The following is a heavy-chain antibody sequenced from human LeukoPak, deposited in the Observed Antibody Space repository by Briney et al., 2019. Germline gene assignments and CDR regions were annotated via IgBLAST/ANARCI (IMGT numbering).Heavy chain of an antibody. J-gene: IGHJ4*02. V-gene: IGHV4-34*01. D-gene: IGHD6-6*01. CDR1: GGSFSGYY. Sequence: SETLSLTCAVYGGSFSGYYWSWIRQPPGKGLEWIGEINHSGSTNYNPSLKSRVTISVDTSKNQFSLKLSSVTAADTAVYYCARGYGSSHPDYFDYWGQGTLVTVSS. CDR3: ARGYGSSHPDYFDY. CDR2: INHSGST.